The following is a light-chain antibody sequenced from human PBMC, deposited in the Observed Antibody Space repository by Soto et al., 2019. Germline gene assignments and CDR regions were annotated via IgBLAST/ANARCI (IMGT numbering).Light chain of an antibody. CDR1: QNINNW. CDR2: GSS. CDR3: QQYDTFSYS. J-gene: IGKJ2*03. Sequence: DIKMTQSPSTLSASVGDRVTITCRASQNINNWLAWYQQKAGKAPKLLIFGSSTLETGITSRFSGGGSWTDFTLTIAGSQPDDVATYYGQQYDTFSYSFGQGNNLES. V-gene: IGKV1-5*03.